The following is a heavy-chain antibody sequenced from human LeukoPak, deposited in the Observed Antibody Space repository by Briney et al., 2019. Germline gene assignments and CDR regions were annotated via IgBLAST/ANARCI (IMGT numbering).Heavy chain of an antibody. J-gene: IGHJ4*02. D-gene: IGHD6-13*01. CDR2: IYYNGGT. CDR1: GGSIISSSHY. V-gene: IGHV4-39*01. Sequence: SETLSLTCTVSGGSIISSSHYWAWIRQPPGKGLEWIGSIYYNGGTFYSPSLKSRASISVDTSKNQFSLKLSSVTAADTSVYFCAREEASAADYWGQGTLVTASS. CDR3: AREEASAADY.